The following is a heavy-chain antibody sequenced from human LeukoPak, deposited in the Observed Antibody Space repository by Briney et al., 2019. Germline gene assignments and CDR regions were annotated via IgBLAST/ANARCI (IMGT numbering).Heavy chain of an antibody. CDR2: INANSGGT. V-gene: IGHV1-2*02. CDR3: EREFSYYEIWSADQAPVYCFHF. Sequence: ASVKVSCKASGYTFTGYYMHWVRQAPGQGLEWMGWINANSGGTHFAQKLQGRVTMTKDTSISTVYMELSRLRSDGAAVYYCEREFSYYEIWSADQAPVYCFHFWGQG. CDR1: GYTFTGYY. J-gene: IGHJ4*02. D-gene: IGHD3-3*01.